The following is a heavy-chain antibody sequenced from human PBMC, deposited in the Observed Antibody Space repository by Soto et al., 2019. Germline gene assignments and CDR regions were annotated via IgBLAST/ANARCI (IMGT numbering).Heavy chain of an antibody. CDR1: GGSISSGGYS. J-gene: IGHJ6*02. CDR2: IYHSGST. Sequence: QLQLQESGSGLVKPSQTLSLTCAVSGGSISSGGYSWSWIRQPPGKGLEWIGYIYHSGSTYYNPYLKSRVTIAVDRSKNQFSLKLSSVTAADTAVYYCARAHYCDYGYGMDVWGQGTTVTVSS. CDR3: ARAHYCDYGYGMDV. D-gene: IGHD4-17*01. V-gene: IGHV4-30-2*01.